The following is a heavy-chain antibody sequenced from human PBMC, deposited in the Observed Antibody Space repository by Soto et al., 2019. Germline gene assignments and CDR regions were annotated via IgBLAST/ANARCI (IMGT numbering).Heavy chain of an antibody. J-gene: IGHJ6*02. CDR2: ISYDGSNK. D-gene: IGHD3-10*02. V-gene: IGHV3-30-3*01. Sequence: HPGGSLRLSCAASGFTFSSYAMHWVRQAPGKGLEWVAVISYDGSNKYYADSVKGRFTISRDNSKNTLYLQMNSLRAEDTAVYYCARVFSNYLYYGMDVWGQGTTVTVSS. CDR3: ARVFSNYLYYGMDV. CDR1: GFTFSSYA.